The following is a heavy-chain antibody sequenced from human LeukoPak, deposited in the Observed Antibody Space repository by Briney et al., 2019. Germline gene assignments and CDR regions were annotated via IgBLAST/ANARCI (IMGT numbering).Heavy chain of an antibody. CDR3: AREPNQQLVPEYYFDY. CDR2: IYYSGST. D-gene: IGHD6-13*01. V-gene: IGHV4-59*12. CDR1: GGSISNYY. J-gene: IGHJ4*02. Sequence: SETLSLICTVSGGSISNYYWSWIRQPPGKGLEWIGYIYYSGSTNYNPSLKSRVTISVDTSKNQFSLKLSSVTAADTAVYYCAREPNQQLVPEYYFDYWGQGTLVTVSS.